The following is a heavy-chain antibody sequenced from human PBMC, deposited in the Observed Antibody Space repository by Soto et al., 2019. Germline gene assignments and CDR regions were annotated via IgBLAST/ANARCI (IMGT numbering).Heavy chain of an antibody. CDR3: ARVEYYGSGSYSY. CDR2: LRAYNGNT. V-gene: IGHV1-18*01. D-gene: IGHD3-10*01. J-gene: IGHJ4*02. CDR1: GYTFSSYD. Sequence: QVQLVQSGAEVRKPGASVKVSCKASGYTFSSYDISWVRQAPGQGLEWMGWLRAYNGNTRYEQKVQGRVTMTTDTSTSTAYMELRSLRFADTAVYYCARVEYYGSGSYSYWGQGTLVTVSS.